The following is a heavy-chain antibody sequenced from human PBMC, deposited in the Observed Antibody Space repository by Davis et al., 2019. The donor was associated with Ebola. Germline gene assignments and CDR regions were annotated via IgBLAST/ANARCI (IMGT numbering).Heavy chain of an antibody. Sequence: GESLKISCAASGFTFSDYYMSWIRQAPGKGLEWVSYISSSGSTIYYADSVKGRFTISRDNAKNSLYLQMNSLRTEDTALYYCAKVTYYYGSGSYYLPGYWGQGTLVTVSS. CDR3: AKVTYYYGSGSYYLPGY. V-gene: IGHV3-11*01. D-gene: IGHD3-10*01. CDR2: ISSSGSTI. CDR1: GFTFSDYY. J-gene: IGHJ4*02.